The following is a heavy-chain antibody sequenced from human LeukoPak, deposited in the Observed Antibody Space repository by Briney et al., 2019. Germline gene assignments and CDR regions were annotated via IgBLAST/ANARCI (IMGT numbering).Heavy chain of an antibody. V-gene: IGHV4-59*01. CDR3: ARDYAFDI. Sequence: PSETLSLTCTVSGDSISSYYWSWIRQPPGKGLEWIGYIYYIGSTNYNPPLKSRVTISIDTSKNQFSLNLSSVTAADTAVYYCARDYAFDIWGQGTMVTVSS. J-gene: IGHJ3*02. CDR1: GDSISSYY. CDR2: IYYIGST.